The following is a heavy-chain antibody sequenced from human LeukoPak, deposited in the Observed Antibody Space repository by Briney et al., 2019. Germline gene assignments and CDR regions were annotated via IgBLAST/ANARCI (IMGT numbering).Heavy chain of an antibody. CDR2: IYIVGST. D-gene: IGHD3-3*01. Sequence: GGSLRLSCAASGFTVSSNYMSWVRQAPGKGLEWVSVIYIVGSTYHADSVKGRFTISRDNSKNTLYLQMNSVGAEDTDVYYCARGGVARFDYWGQGTLVTVSS. CDR1: GFTVSSNY. J-gene: IGHJ4*02. CDR3: ARGGVARFDY. V-gene: IGHV3-53*01.